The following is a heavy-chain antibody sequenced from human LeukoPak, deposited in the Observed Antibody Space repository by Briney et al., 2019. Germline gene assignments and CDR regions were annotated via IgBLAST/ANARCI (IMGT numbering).Heavy chain of an antibody. Sequence: GESLKSSCKGSGYSFTSYWIGWVRQMPGKCLEWMGIIYPGDSDTRYSPSFQGQVTISADKSISTAYLQWSSLKASDTAMYYCARRDSSGYYSRRGFDPWGQGTLVTVSS. J-gene: IGHJ5*02. V-gene: IGHV5-51*01. CDR1: GYSFTSYW. D-gene: IGHD3-22*01. CDR2: IYPGDSDT. CDR3: ARRDSSGYYSRRGFDP.